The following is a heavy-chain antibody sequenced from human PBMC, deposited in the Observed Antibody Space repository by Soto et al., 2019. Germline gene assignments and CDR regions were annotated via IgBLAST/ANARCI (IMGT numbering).Heavy chain of an antibody. Sequence: GGSLRLSCAASGFTFSSYGMHWVRQAPGKGLEWVAVIWYDGSNKYYEDSVKGRFTISRDKSKNTLYLQRKSLRAEDTDVYYCARDRHFDWLPLYYYYGMDVWGQGTTVTVSS. CDR2: IWYDGSNK. D-gene: IGHD3-9*01. V-gene: IGHV3-33*01. CDR1: GFTFSSYG. J-gene: IGHJ6*02. CDR3: ARDRHFDWLPLYYYYGMDV.